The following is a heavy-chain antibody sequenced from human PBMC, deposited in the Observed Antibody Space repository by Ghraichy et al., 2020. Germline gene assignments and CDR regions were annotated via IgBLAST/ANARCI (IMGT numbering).Heavy chain of an antibody. V-gene: IGHV4-59*11. J-gene: IGHJ6*02. Sequence: SETLSLTCTVYGGSISSHYWSWIRQPPGKGLEWIGYVDYRGSTNYNPSLKSRVTISGDTSKNQFSLKLSSVTAADTAVYYCASHAAILRCGMDAWGQGTTVTVYS. CDR3: ASHAAILRCGMDA. CDR1: GGSISSHY. CDR2: VDYRGST.